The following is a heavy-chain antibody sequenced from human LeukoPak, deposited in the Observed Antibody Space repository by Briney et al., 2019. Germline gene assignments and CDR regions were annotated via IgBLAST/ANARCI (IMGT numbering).Heavy chain of an antibody. J-gene: IGHJ4*02. CDR3: ASILQDY. CDR2: INHSGST. Sequence: SETLSLTCAVYGGSFSGYYWSWIRQPPGKELEWIGEINHSGSTNYNPSLKSRVTISVDTSKNQFSLKLSSVTAADTAVYYCASILQDYWGQGTLVTVSS. D-gene: IGHD2-15*01. V-gene: IGHV4-34*01. CDR1: GGSFSGYY.